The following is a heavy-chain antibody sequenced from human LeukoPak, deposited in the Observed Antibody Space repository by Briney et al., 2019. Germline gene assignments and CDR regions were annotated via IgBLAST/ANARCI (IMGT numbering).Heavy chain of an antibody. CDR2: IYPGDSDT. J-gene: IGHJ4*02. CDR3: ATSLTRHYDI. CDR1: GYSFTSYW. D-gene: IGHD3-9*01. V-gene: IGHV5-51*01. Sequence: LGESLKVSCKGSGYSFTSYWIGWVRQMPGKGLEWMGIIYPGDSDTRYSPSFQGQVTISADKSISTAYLQWSSLKASGTAMYYCATSLTRHYDIWGQGTLVTVSS.